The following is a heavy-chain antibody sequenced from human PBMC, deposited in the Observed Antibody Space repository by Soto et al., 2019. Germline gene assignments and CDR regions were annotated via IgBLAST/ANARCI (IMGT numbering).Heavy chain of an antibody. Sequence: EVQLVESGGGLVQPGGSLRLSCAASGFTVSNSYMSWVRQTPGKGLEWVSIIYSAGSTYYAESVKGRFTISRDNSKNTVSLQMDSQRADDTVVYYCARFRFEGPAPPFARGGQGTLFTVSS. CDR1: GFTVSNSY. D-gene: IGHD3-16*01. V-gene: IGHV3-66*01. J-gene: IGHJ4*02. CDR3: ARFRFEGPAPPFAR. CDR2: IYSAGST.